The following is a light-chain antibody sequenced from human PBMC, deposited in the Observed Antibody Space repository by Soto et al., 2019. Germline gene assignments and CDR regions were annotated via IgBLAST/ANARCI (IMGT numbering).Light chain of an antibody. CDR2: DAS. CDR3: QQRSNWPLLT. Sequence: EIVLTQSPATLSLSPGERATLCCRASQSVSSYLAWYQQKPGEAPRLLIYDASNRATGIPARFSGSGSGTDFTLTISSLEPEDFAVYYCQQRSNWPLLTFGGGTKVEIK. J-gene: IGKJ4*01. CDR1: QSVSSY. V-gene: IGKV3-11*01.